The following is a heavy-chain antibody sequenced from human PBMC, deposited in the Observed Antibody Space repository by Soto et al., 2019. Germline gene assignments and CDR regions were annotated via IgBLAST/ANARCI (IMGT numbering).Heavy chain of an antibody. CDR3: VKDGAVTFSGWFFDY. V-gene: IGHV3-64D*06. J-gene: IGHJ4*02. CDR2: ISFNGGDT. Sequence: SGGSLRLSCSASGFPFSRFAIHWVRQAPGKGLVYVSGISFNGGDTYHADSVKGRFSISRDNSKNTVYLQMSSLRAEDTAVYYCVKDGAVTFSGWFFDYWGQGTPVTVSS. D-gene: IGHD4-4*01. CDR1: GFPFSRFA.